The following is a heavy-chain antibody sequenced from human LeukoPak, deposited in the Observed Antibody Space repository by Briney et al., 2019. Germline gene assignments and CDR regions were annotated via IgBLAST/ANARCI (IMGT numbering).Heavy chain of an antibody. Sequence: KASETLSLTCAVYGGSFSGYYWSWIRQPPGKGLEWIGEINHSGSTNYSPSLKSRLTMSVDTSNNQFSLKLSSVTAADTAVYYCARDRYGGIIDSWGQGTLVSVSS. J-gene: IGHJ4*02. CDR1: GGSFSGYY. V-gene: IGHV4-34*01. CDR3: ARDRYGGIIDS. D-gene: IGHD1-1*01. CDR2: INHSGST.